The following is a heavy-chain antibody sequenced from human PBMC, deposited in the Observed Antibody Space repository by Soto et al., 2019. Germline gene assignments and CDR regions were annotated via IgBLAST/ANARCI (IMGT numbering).Heavy chain of an antibody. Sequence: EMQLVESGGGLVQPGGSLRLSCAASGFTFSTYWMHWVRQAPGKGLVSVSRINNDGTGTIYADSVKGRFTISRDNAKNTLYLQMNSLRAEDTAVYYCARSMDEVVAARSYHYYYGLDVWGQGTAVTVSS. V-gene: IGHV3-74*01. CDR3: ARSMDEVVAARSYHYYYGLDV. D-gene: IGHD2-15*01. CDR1: GFTFSTYW. J-gene: IGHJ6*02. CDR2: INNDGTGT.